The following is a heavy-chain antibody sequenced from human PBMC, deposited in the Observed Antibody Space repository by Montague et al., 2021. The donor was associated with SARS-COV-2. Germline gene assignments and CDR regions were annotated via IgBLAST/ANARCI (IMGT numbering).Heavy chain of an antibody. CDR3: AGGWAFDP. V-gene: IGHV4-59*08. Sequence: SETLSLTCTVSGGSTASHYRNWIRQSPGKRPEWIGYVYDNGDTNYNPSLQSRVTISIDTSENQFSLRLNSVTAADTAVYFCAGGWAFDPWGQGRLVTVSS. J-gene: IGHJ3*01. CDR1: GGSTASHY. D-gene: IGHD6-19*01. CDR2: VYDNGDT.